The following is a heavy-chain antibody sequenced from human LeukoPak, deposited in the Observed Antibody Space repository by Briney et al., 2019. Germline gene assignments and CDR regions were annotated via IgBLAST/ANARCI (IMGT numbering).Heavy chain of an antibody. CDR1: GFTFSSYA. CDR3: AKAQAFTMIVVVITPFDY. Sequence: GGSLRLSCAASGFTFSSYAMHWVRQAPGKGLEWVAVISYDGSNKYYADSVKGRFTISRDNSKNTLYLQMNSLRAEDTAVYYCAKAQAFTMIVVVITPFDYWGQGTLVTVSS. CDR2: ISYDGSNK. D-gene: IGHD3-22*01. J-gene: IGHJ4*02. V-gene: IGHV3-30-3*01.